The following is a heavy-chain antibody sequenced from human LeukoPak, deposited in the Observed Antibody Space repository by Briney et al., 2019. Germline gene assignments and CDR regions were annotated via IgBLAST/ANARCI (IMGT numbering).Heavy chain of an antibody. CDR2: ISGSGGST. Sequence: GGSLRPSCAASGFTFSSTSMSWVRQAPGKGLEWVSAISGSGGSTYYADSVKGRFTISRDNSKNTLYLQMNSLRAEDTAVYYCAKDSSGWYVRYGYDYWGQGTLVTVSS. V-gene: IGHV3-23*01. J-gene: IGHJ4*02. CDR1: GFTFSSTS. CDR3: AKDSSGWYVRYGYDY. D-gene: IGHD6-19*01.